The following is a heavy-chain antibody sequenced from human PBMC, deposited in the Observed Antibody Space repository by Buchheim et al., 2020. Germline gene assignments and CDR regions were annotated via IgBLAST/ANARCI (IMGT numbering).Heavy chain of an antibody. D-gene: IGHD1-26*01. CDR3: AKYGKTAAGDYYYYYGMDV. CDR1: GFMFSSYE. V-gene: IGHV3-48*03. CDR2: ISSSGDTI. J-gene: IGHJ6*02. Sequence: EVQLVESGGGLVQPGGSLRLSCAASGFMFSSYEMNWVRQAPGKGLEWVSYISSSGDTIHYADSVKGRFTISRDNSKNTLYLQMNSLRAEDTAVYYCAKYGKTAAGDYYYYYGMDVWGQGTT.